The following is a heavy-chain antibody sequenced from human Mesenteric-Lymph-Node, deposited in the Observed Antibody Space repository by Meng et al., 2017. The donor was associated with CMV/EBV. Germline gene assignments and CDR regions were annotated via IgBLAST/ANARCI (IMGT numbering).Heavy chain of an antibody. CDR1: GFTFSSYS. D-gene: IGHD2-2*01. CDR2: ISSSSSTI. J-gene: IGHJ6*02. V-gene: IGHV3-48*04. Sequence: GESLKISCAASGFTFSSYSMNWVRQAPGKGLEWVSYISSSSSTIYYADSVKGRFTISRDNAKNSLYLQMNSLRAEDTAVYYCARDGGVYCSSTSCYYYYGMDVWGQGTTVTVSS. CDR3: ARDGGVYCSSTSCYYYYGMDV.